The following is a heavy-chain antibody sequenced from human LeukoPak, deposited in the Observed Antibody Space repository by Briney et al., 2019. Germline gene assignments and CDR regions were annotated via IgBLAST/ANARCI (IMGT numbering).Heavy chain of an antibody. CDR2: MSGSGGST. V-gene: IGHV3-23*01. J-gene: IGHJ4*02. Sequence: GGSLRLSCAASGFTFSSYAMSWVRQAPGKGLEWVSSMSGSGGSTYYADSVKGRFTIPRDNSKNTLYLQMNNLRAEDTALYYCAKNQGQWLVPVDYWGQGTLVTVSS. D-gene: IGHD6-19*01. CDR1: GFTFSSYA. CDR3: AKNQGQWLVPVDY.